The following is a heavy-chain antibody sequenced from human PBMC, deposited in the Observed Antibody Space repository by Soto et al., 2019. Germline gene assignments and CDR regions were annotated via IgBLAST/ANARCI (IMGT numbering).Heavy chain of an antibody. CDR3: ASMIINCSSTSCNAPFDY. D-gene: IGHD2-2*01. J-gene: IGHJ4*02. CDR1: SGSISSSNW. Sequence: QVQLQESGPGLVKPSGTLSLTCAVSSGSISSSNWWSWVRQPPGKGLEWIGEIYHSGSTNYNLSLKSRVTISVDKSKNQFSLKLSSVTAADTAVYYCASMIINCSSTSCNAPFDYWGQGTLVTVSS. CDR2: IYHSGST. V-gene: IGHV4-4*02.